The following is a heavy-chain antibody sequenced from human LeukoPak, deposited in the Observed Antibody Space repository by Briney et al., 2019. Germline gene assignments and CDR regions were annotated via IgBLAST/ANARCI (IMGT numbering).Heavy chain of an antibody. CDR3: ARHPLYFWSGYYLDY. D-gene: IGHD3-3*01. Sequence: SETLSLTCTVSGVSISSYYWSWIRQPPGKGLEWIGYIYYSGSTNYNPSLKSRVTISVDTSKNQFSLKLSSVTAADTAVYYCARHPLYFWSGYYLDYWGQGTLVTVSS. CDR1: GVSISSYY. CDR2: IYYSGST. V-gene: IGHV4-59*08. J-gene: IGHJ4*02.